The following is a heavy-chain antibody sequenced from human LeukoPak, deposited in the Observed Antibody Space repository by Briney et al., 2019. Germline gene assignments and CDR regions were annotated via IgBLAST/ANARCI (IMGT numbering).Heavy chain of an antibody. Sequence: PSETLSLTCTVSGDSISSGLYSWGWIRQPPGEGLEWIGNIYHNGDTYYNPSLKSRVTISVDTSKNQFSLKLSSVTAADTAVYYCARLTDSSVDYWGQGTLVTVSS. J-gene: IGHJ4*02. CDR1: GDSISSGLYS. CDR3: ARLTDSSVDY. V-gene: IGHV4-39*07. D-gene: IGHD3-22*01. CDR2: IYHNGDT.